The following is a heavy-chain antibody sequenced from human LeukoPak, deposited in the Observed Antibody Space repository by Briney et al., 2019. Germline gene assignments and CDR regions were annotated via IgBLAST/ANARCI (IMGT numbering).Heavy chain of an antibody. CDR3: AREEWIPYYYYYYMDV. CDR1: GFTFSSYW. V-gene: IGHV3-7*01. Sequence: GGSLRLSCAASGFTFSSYWMSWVRQAPGKGLEWVANIKQDGSEKYYVDSVKGRFTISRDNAKNSLYLQMNSLRAEDSAVYYCAREEWIPYYYYYYMDVWGKGTTVTVSS. D-gene: IGHD5-18*01. J-gene: IGHJ6*03. CDR2: IKQDGSEK.